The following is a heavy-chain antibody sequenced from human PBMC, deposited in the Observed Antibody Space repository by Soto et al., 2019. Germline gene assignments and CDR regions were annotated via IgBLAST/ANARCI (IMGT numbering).Heavy chain of an antibody. J-gene: IGHJ5*02. CDR3: AKAPVPATVNWFDP. CDR1: GFTFSSYA. D-gene: IGHD2-2*01. V-gene: IGHV3-23*01. Sequence: PGGSLRLSYAASGFTFSSYAMSWVRQAPGKGLEWVSAISGSGGSTYYADSVKGRFTISRDNSKNTLYLQMNSLRAEDTAVYYCAKAPVPATVNWFDPWGQGTLVTVSS. CDR2: ISGSGGST.